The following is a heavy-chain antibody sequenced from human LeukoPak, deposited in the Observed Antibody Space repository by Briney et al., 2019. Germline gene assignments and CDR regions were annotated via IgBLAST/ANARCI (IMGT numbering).Heavy chain of an antibody. CDR2: IYTSGST. CDR1: GGSIGSYY. Sequence: SETLSLTCTVSGGSIGSYYWSRIRQPAGKGLEWIGRIYTSGSTNYNPSLKSRVTMSVDTSKSQFSLKLSSVTAADTAVYYCARDDPPPRSYAFDIWGQGTMVTVSS. CDR3: ARDDPPPRSYAFDI. J-gene: IGHJ3*02. V-gene: IGHV4-4*07.